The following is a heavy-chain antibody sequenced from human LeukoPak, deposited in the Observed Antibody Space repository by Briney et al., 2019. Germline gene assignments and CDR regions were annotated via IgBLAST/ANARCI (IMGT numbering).Heavy chain of an antibody. J-gene: IGHJ4*01. CDR2: IDWDDDK. CDR3: ARTLAGTASLDY. D-gene: IGHD2-21*02. Sequence: SGPALVHPPPTLTLTCTFSGFPISTSGMCGSWIRQPPGKALEWLARIDWDDDKYYRTSLKTRLTISKDTSKNQVVLTMTNVDPVDTATYYCARTLAGTASLDYWGQGTLVTVSS. CDR1: GFPISTSGMC. V-gene: IGHV2-70*11.